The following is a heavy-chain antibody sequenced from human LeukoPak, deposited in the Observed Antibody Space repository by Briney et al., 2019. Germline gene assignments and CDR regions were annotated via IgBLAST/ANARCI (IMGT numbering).Heavy chain of an antibody. V-gene: IGHV4-61*02. D-gene: IGHD2-2*01. J-gene: IGHJ6*03. CDR1: GGSISSGSYY. CDR3: ARLTSHGYYYYYYMDV. CDR2: IYTSGST. Sequence: SETLSLTCTVSGGSISSGSYYWSWIRQPAGKGLEWIGRIYTSGSTNYNPPLKSRVTISVDTSKNQFSLKLSSVTAADTAVYYCARLTSHGYYYYYYMDVWGKGTTVTISS.